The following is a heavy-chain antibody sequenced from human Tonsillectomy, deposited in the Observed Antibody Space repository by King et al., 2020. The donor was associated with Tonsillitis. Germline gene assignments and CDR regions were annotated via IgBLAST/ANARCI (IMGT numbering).Heavy chain of an antibody. Sequence: SWIRQPPGKGLEWIGYIYYSGSTNYNPSLKSRVTISVDTSKNQFSLKLSSVTAADTAVYYCASSYYYDSIGYYWSVNAFDIWGHGIMVTVSS. D-gene: IGHD3-22*01. CDR2: IYYSGST. V-gene: IGHV4-59*08. J-gene: IGHJ3*02. CDR3: ASSYYYDSIGYYWSVNAFDI.